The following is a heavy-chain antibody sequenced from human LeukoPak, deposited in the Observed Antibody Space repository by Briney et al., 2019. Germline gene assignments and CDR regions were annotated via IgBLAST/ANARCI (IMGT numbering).Heavy chain of an antibody. Sequence: GASVKVFCKATGYPFTSYDINWVRQATGQGLEWIGWMNPNSGNTGYAQNFQGRVTMTRNTSISTAYMELSSLRSEDTAVYYCSKHKTPYDILTGLNYWGQGTLVTVSS. J-gene: IGHJ4*02. CDR1: GYPFTSYD. V-gene: IGHV1-8*01. D-gene: IGHD3-9*01. CDR2: MNPNSGNT. CDR3: SKHKTPYDILTGLNY.